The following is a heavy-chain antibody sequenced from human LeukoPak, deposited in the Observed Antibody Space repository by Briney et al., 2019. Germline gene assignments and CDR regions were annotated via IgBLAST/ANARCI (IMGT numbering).Heavy chain of an antibody. J-gene: IGHJ4*02. V-gene: IGHV1-2*02. CDR1: GYTFTDYY. CDR2: INPNSGGT. Sequence: ASVKVSCKASGYTFTDYYMHWVRQAPGQGPEWMGWINPNSGGTKYAQKFQGRVTMTRDTSISTAYMELSRLRSDDTAVYYCARGITMIVVVIGALDYWGQGTLVTVSS. CDR3: ARGITMIVVVIGALDY. D-gene: IGHD3-22*01.